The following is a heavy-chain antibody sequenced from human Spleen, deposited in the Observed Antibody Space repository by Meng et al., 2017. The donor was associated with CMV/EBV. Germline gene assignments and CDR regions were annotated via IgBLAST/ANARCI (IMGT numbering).Heavy chain of an antibody. V-gene: IGHV3-7*01. J-gene: IGHJ6*02. Sequence: GGSLRLSCAASGFTFSSYWMSWVRQAPGKGLEWVASIKQDGSEKYYVDSVKGRFTISRDNAKNSLYLQMNSLRAEDTAVYYCARDEGPADYYGMDVWGQGTTVTVSS. CDR3: ARDEGPADYYGMDV. CDR1: GFTFSSYW. CDR2: IKQDGSEK. D-gene: IGHD2-2*01.